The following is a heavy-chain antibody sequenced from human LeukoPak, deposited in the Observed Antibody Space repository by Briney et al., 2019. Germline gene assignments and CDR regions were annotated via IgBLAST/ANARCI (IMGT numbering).Heavy chain of an antibody. CDR2: INHSGST. Sequence: SETLSLTCAVYGGSFSGYYWSWIRQPPGKGLEWIGEINHSGSTKYNPSLKSRVTISVDRSKNQFSLKVSSVTAADTAVYYCAPRPYSSSWYGDVWGKGTTVTISP. V-gene: IGHV4-34*01. J-gene: IGHJ6*04. D-gene: IGHD6-13*01. CDR3: APRPYSSSWYGDV. CDR1: GGSFSGYY.